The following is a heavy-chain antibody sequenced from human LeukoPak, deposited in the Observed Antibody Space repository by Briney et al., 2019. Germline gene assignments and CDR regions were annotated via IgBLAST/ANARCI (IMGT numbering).Heavy chain of an antibody. CDR3: ARGIRSNYVDGMDV. Sequence: GGSLRLSCAASGFTFSSYDMHWVRQATGKGLEWVSAIGTAGDTYYPGSVKGRFTISRENAKNSLYLQMNSLRAGGTAVYYCARGIRSNYVDGMDVWGQGTTVTVSS. D-gene: IGHD4-11*01. CDR2: IGTAGDT. J-gene: IGHJ6*02. CDR1: GFTFSSYD. V-gene: IGHV3-13*01.